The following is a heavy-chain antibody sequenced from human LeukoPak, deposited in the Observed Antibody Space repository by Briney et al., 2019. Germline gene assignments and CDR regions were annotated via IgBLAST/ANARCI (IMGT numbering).Heavy chain of an antibody. CDR1: GFTFSSYR. D-gene: IGHD1-26*01. CDR2: IKQDGSEK. CDR3: ARDRYGGPDNYYYYYGMDV. V-gene: IGHV3-7*01. J-gene: IGHJ6*02. Sequence: GGSLRLSCAASGFTFSSYRMSWVRQAPGKGMEWLANIKQDGSEKYYVDSVKGRFTISRDNAKNSLYLQMNSLRAEDTAVYYCARDRYGGPDNYYYYYGMDVWGQGTTVTVSS.